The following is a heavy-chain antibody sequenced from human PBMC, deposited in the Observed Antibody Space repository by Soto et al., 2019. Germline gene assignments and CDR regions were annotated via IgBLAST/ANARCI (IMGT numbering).Heavy chain of an antibody. CDR1: GYTFTSYA. CDR3: ARAPITIFGVVILMGGGMDV. D-gene: IGHD3-3*01. CDR2: ISAYNGNT. J-gene: IGHJ6*02. Sequence: QVQLVQSGAEVKKPGASVKVSCKASGYTFTSYAISWVRQAPGQGLEWMGWISAYNGNTNYAQKLQGRVTMTTDTSTSTAYMELRSLRSDDTAVYYCARAPITIFGVVILMGGGMDVWGQGTTVTVSS. V-gene: IGHV1-18*01.